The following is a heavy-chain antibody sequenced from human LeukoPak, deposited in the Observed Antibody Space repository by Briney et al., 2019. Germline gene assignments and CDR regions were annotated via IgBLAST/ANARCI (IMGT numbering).Heavy chain of an antibody. CDR3: ARDAGQYSSGWYANHFDY. J-gene: IGHJ4*02. CDR1: GFTFSSYW. Sequence: GGSLRLSCAASGFTFSSYWMSWVRQAPGKGLEWVAVISYDGSNKYYADSVKGRFTISRDNSKNTLYLQMNSLRAEDTAVYYCARDAGQYSSGWYANHFDYWGQGTLVTVSS. V-gene: IGHV3-30-3*01. CDR2: ISYDGSNK. D-gene: IGHD6-19*01.